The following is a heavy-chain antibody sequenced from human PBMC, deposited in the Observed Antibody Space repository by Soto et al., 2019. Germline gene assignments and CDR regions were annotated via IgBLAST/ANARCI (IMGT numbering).Heavy chain of an antibody. Sequence: QVQLVQSGAEVKKPGSSVKVSCRASGGTFSNYAISWVRQAPGQGLEWMGGILHAFGTPNYAQNLQGRIPITADDSTTTVYMDLSSLRSEATAVYYCARVATIFGVAAYSYYEMEVWGQGTTVTVSS. CDR3: ARVATIFGVAAYSYYEMEV. V-gene: IGHV1-69*01. J-gene: IGHJ6*02. D-gene: IGHD3-3*01. CDR1: GGTFSNYA. CDR2: ILHAFGTP.